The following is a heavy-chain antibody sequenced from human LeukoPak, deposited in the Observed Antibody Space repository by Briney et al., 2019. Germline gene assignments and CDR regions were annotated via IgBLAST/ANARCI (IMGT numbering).Heavy chain of an antibody. CDR3: ARDAQRGFDYSNSLEY. Sequence: GGSLRLSCAASGFTFSHYGMHWVRQAPGKGVEGVAVIWSDGTNQYYGDSVKGRFTISRDDSGNTVYLQMNSLRPEDTGAYYCARDAQRGFDYSNSLEYWGQGTPVTVSS. CDR1: GFTFSHYG. J-gene: IGHJ4*02. CDR2: IWSDGTNQ. D-gene: IGHD4-11*01. V-gene: IGHV3-33*01.